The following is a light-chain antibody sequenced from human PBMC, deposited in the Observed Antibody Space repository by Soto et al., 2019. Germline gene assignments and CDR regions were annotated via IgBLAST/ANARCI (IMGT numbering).Light chain of an antibody. CDR1: QSGLFSSNNKNY. CDR2: WAS. Sequence: DIVMTQSPDSLAVSLGERATINCKSSQSGLFSSNNKNYLAWYQHKPGQPPKLLIYWASTRESGVPDRFSGRWSGTDFTLTISRLQSEDVAVSYCQQYYSTPDTFGQGTKLEIK. CDR3: QQYYSTPDT. J-gene: IGKJ2*01. V-gene: IGKV4-1*01.